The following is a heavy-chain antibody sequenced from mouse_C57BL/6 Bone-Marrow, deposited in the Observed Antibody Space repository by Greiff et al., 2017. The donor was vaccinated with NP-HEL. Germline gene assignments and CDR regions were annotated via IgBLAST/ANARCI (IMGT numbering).Heavy chain of an antibody. CDR1: GYTFTDYN. J-gene: IGHJ1*03. Sequence: VHVKQSGPELVKPGASVKMSCKASGYTFTDYNMHWVKQSHGKSLEWIGYINPNNGGTSYNQKFKGKATLTANKSSSTAYMELRSLTSEDSAVYYCASSSTHWYFDVWGTGTTVTVSS. V-gene: IGHV1-22*01. CDR3: ASSSTHWYFDV. D-gene: IGHD1-1*01. CDR2: INPNNGGT.